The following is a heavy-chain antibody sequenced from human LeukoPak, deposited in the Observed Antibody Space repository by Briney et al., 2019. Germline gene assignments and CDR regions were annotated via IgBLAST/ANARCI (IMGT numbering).Heavy chain of an antibody. J-gene: IGHJ3*02. D-gene: IGHD3-22*01. CDR1: GGSISSYY. CDR3: ASTITMTDPSDAFDI. V-gene: IGHV4-59*08. CDR2: ISDIGSI. Sequence: PSETLSLTCTVSGGSISSYYWSWIRQPPGKGLEWIAYISDIGSINYNPSLKSRVTISLDTSKNQFSLKLSSVTAADTAVYYCASTITMTDPSDAFDIWGQGTMVTVSS.